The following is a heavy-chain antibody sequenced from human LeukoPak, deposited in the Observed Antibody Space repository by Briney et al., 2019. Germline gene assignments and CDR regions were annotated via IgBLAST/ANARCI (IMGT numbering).Heavy chain of an antibody. CDR2: ISGSGGST. J-gene: IGHJ4*02. CDR1: GFTFSSYA. CDR3: AKDRGIIVGHQPIDY. D-gene: IGHD1-26*01. Sequence: GGSLRLSCEAPGFTFSSYALSWVPQAPGKGLEWVSAISGSGGSTYYADSVKVRFNISRDNSKNTLYLQMNSLRAEDTAVYYCAKDRGIIVGHQPIDYWGQGTLVTVSS. V-gene: IGHV3-23*01.